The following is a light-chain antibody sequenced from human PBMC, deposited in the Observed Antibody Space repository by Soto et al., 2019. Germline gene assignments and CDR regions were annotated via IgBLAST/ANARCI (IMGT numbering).Light chain of an antibody. J-gene: IGKJ4*01. CDR2: KAS. Sequence: DIQMTQSPSTLSASVGDRVTITCRASQNINSWLAWYQHKPGKAPKPLIHKASSLESGVPSGFSGSGSGTAFSLTTISLQVDDYATYYCYQYDAYPLTFGGGTKVEIK. CDR1: QNINSW. V-gene: IGKV1-5*03. CDR3: YQYDAYPLT.